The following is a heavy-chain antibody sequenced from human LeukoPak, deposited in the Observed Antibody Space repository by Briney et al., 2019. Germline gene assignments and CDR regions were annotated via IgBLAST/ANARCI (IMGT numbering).Heavy chain of an antibody. J-gene: IGHJ4*02. Sequence: PGGSLRLSSVASGFTFSSYEMNWVRQAPGKGLEWVSYIGSSGSGIYYGDSVKGRFTMSRDNAKNSLYLQMNSLRAEDTAIYYCARGGSSYQAFDYWGQGTLVTVSS. V-gene: IGHV3-48*03. CDR2: IGSSGSGI. CDR3: ARGGSSYQAFDY. CDR1: GFTFSSYE. D-gene: IGHD3-3*01.